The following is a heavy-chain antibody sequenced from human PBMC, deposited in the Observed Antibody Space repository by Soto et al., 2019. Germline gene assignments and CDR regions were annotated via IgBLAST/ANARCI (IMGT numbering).Heavy chain of an antibody. CDR2: INPNSGGT. Sequence: ASVKVSCKASGYTFTGYYLHWVRQAPGQGLEWMGWINPNSGGTNYAQKFQGRVTMTRDTSISTAYMELSRLRSDDTVVYYCARDRGHYYDSSGYWNWFDPWGQGTLVTVSS. D-gene: IGHD3-22*01. J-gene: IGHJ5*02. CDR3: ARDRGHYYDSSGYWNWFDP. CDR1: GYTFTGYY. V-gene: IGHV1-2*02.